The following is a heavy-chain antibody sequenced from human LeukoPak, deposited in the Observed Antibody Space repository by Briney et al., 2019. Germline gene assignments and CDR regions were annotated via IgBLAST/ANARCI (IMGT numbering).Heavy chain of an antibody. CDR2: ISSNGGST. CDR1: GFTSSSYA. CDR3: VKGVVVVTARAFDY. V-gene: IGHV3-64*01. D-gene: IGHD2-21*02. Sequence: GGSLRLSCAASGFTSSSYAMHWVRQAPGKGLEYVSAISSNGGSTYYANSVKGRFTISRDNSKNTLYLQMSSLRAEDTAVYYCVKGVVVVTARAFDYWGQGTLVTVSS. J-gene: IGHJ4*02.